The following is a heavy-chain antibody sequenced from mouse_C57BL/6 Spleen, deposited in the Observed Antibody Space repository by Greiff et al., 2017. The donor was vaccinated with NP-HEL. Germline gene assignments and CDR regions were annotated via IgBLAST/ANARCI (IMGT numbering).Heavy chain of an antibody. V-gene: IGHV5-4*01. CDR2: ISDGGSYT. CDR1: GFTFSSYA. Sequence: EVMLVESGGGLVKPGGSLKLSCAASGFTFSSYAMSWVRQTPEKRLEWVATISDGGSYTYYPDNVKGRFTISRDNAKNNLYLQMSHLKSEDTAMYYCARDRGYDYYYYAMDYWGQGTSVTVSS. D-gene: IGHD2-4*01. CDR3: ARDRGYDYYYYAMDY. J-gene: IGHJ4*01.